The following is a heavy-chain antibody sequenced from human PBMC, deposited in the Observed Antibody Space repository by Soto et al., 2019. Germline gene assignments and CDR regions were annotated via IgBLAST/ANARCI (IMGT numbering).Heavy chain of an antibody. CDR1: GFTFSSYG. D-gene: IGHD3-22*01. V-gene: IGHV3-30*18. J-gene: IGHJ4*02. CDR2: ISYDGSNK. Sequence: QVQLVESGGGVVQPGRSLRLSCAASGFTFSSYGMHWVRQAPGKGLEWVAVISYDGSNKYYADSVKGRFTMSRDNSKNTLYLQMNSLRAEDTAVYYCAKDWDYYDSSGYECFDYWCQGTLVTVSS. CDR3: AKDWDYYDSSGYECFDY.